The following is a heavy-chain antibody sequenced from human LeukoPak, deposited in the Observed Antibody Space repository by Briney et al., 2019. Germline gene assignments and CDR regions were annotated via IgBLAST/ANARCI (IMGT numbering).Heavy chain of an antibody. V-gene: IGHV3-7*01. CDR1: GFTFSTYW. CDR2: IKQDGSEK. Sequence: GGSLRLSCAVPGFTFSTYWMSWVRQAPGKGLEWVANIKQDGSEKYYVDSVKGRFTISRDNAKNSLYLQMNSLRAEDTAVYYCARVLGGDDYWGQGTLVTVSS. J-gene: IGHJ4*02. D-gene: IGHD3-10*01. CDR3: ARVLGGDDY.